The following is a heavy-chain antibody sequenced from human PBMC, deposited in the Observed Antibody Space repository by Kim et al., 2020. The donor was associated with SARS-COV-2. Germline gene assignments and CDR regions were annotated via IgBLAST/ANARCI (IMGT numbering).Heavy chain of an antibody. V-gene: IGHV4-39*01. Sequence: HTPSLKGRVTIPVETSKKQFSLRLSSVTAADAAVYYCARHLRNWYFDLWGRGTLVTVSS. CDR3: ARHLRNWYFDL. J-gene: IGHJ2*01.